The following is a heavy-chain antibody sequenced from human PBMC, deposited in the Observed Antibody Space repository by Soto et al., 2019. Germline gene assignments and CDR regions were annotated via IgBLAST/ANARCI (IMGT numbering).Heavy chain of an antibody. J-gene: IGHJ4*02. V-gene: IGHV1-58*02. Sequence: ASVKFSCKASGFTFTSSAMQWVRQARGQRLEWIGWIVVGSGNTNYAQKFQERVTITRDMSTSTAYMELSSLRSEDTAVYYCAASDGYYDILTGNYWGQGTLVTVSS. D-gene: IGHD3-9*01. CDR1: GFTFTSSA. CDR2: IVVGSGNT. CDR3: AASDGYYDILTGNY.